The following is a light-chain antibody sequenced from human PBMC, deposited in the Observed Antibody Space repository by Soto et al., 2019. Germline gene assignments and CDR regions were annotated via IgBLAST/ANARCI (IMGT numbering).Light chain of an antibody. CDR3: QQRSNWPPST. V-gene: IGKV3-11*01. CDR2: DAS. Sequence: EIVLTQSPATLSLPPGERATLSCRASQSISNYLAWYQQKRGQAPRQLIYDASNGATGIPARFSGSGSGTDFTLTISSLEPEDFAVYYCQQRSNWPPSTFGQGTRLEIK. CDR1: QSISNY. J-gene: IGKJ5*01.